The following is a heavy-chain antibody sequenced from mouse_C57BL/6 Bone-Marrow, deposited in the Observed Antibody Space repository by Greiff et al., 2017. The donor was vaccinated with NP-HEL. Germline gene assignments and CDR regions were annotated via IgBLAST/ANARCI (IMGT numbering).Heavy chain of an antibody. CDR3: AIDGYYRDAMDY. V-gene: IGHV1-19*01. D-gene: IGHD2-3*01. Sequence: VQLQQSGPVLVKPGASVKMSCKASGYTFTDYYMNWVKQSHGKSLEWIGVINPYNGGTSYNQKFKGKATLTVDKSSSTAYMELNSLTSEDSAVYYCAIDGYYRDAMDYWGQGTSVTVSS. CDR2: INPYNGGT. J-gene: IGHJ4*01. CDR1: GYTFTDYY.